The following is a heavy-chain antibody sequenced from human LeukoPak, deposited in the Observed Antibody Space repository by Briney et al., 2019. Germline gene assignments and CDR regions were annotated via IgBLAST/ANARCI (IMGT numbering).Heavy chain of an antibody. J-gene: IGHJ5*02. CDR1: GFIFSEYA. Sequence: GGSLRLSCVASGFIFSEYAMNWVRQAPGKGLEWVSVVGGDDTNYYIDSAKGRFTISRDNSKNTLSLQMNNLRPEDTAVYYCTKAEGFFGGFYDHWGQGTLVTVSS. CDR2: VGGDDTN. D-gene: IGHD4-23*01. CDR3: TKAEGFFGGFYDH. V-gene: IGHV3-23*01.